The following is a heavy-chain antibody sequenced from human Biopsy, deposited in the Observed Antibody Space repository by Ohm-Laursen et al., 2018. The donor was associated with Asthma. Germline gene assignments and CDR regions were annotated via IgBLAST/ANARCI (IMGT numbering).Heavy chain of an antibody. Sequence: SQTLSLTCAFSFGSIIIGFYYWSLIRHHPCNFLDWIGYIYYRGSTYYNPSLKSRVTISVDTSKNQFSLKLSSVTAADTAVYYCARVPHYDILTGFTLRYYYGMDVWGQGTTVTVSS. D-gene: IGHD3-9*01. CDR3: ARVPHYDILTGFTLRYYYGMDV. J-gene: IGHJ6*02. CDR2: IYYRGST. V-gene: IGHV4-31*11. CDR1: FGSIIIGFYY.